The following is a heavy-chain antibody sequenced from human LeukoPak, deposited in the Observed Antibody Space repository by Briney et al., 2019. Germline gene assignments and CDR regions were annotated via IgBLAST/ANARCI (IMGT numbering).Heavy chain of an antibody. D-gene: IGHD3-9*01. CDR1: GFTFSDYY. J-gene: IGHJ3*02. CDR2: ISSSGSTI. V-gene: IGHV3-11*04. Sequence: GGSLRLSCAASGFTFSDYYMSWIRQAPGKGLEWVSYISSSGSTIYYADSVKGRFTISRDNAKNSLYLQMNSLRAEDTAVYYCARDYRPYYDILTGYGADPAFDIWGQGTMVTVSS. CDR3: ARDYRPYYDILTGYGADPAFDI.